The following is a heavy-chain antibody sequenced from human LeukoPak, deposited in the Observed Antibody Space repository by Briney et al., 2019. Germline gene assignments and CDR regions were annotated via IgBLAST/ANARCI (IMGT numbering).Heavy chain of an antibody. D-gene: IGHD4-11*01. V-gene: IGHV3-66*04. CDR3: ARHPTDDYSHFDAY. CDR2: IYSDGST. CDR1: GLTVSTTY. Sequence: GGSLRLSCATSGLTVSTTYMSWVRQAPGKGLEWVSGIYSDGSTHYADSVKGRFTISRASSKNTVYLQMNSLGVEDTAVYHCARHPTDDYSHFDAYWGQGTLVTVSS. J-gene: IGHJ4*02.